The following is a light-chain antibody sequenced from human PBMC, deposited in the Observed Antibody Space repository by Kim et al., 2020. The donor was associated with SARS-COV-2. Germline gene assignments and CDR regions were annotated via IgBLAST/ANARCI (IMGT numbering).Light chain of an antibody. CDR3: QQANSLPPVT. CDR1: QGINSW. V-gene: IGKV1-12*01. CDR2: SAS. J-gene: IGKJ1*01. Sequence: DIQMTQSPSSVSASVGDRVTITCRASQGINSWLAWYQQKPGKAPKLLIYSASSLQSGVPSRFSGSGSGTDFTLTISSQQPEDFGTYYCQQANSLPPVTFGQGTKVDIK.